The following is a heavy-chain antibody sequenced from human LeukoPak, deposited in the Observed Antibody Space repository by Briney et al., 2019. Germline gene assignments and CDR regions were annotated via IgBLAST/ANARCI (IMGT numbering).Heavy chain of an antibody. Sequence: PGGSLRLSCAASGFTFSSYGMHWVRQAPGKGLERVAFIRYDGSNKYYADSVKGRFTISRDNAKNSLYLQMNSLRAEDTAVYYCGSGSRAGWGQGTLVTVSS. CDR2: IRYDGSNK. CDR1: GFTFSSYG. V-gene: IGHV3-30*02. D-gene: IGHD1-26*01. J-gene: IGHJ4*02. CDR3: GSGSRAG.